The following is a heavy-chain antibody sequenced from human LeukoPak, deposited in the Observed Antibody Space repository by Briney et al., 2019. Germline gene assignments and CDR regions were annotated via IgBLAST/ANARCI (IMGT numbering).Heavy chain of an antibody. Sequence: GGSLRLSCTGYRVTFGDYPVSWVRQAPGKGLQWVGFIRSEVHGVTTQYGASVRGRFTISRDDSKSIAYLQMNSLKTEDTAVYYCARDGRSGSAWTPYYFYMDVWGKGTTVTVSS. CDR3: ARDGRSGSAWTPYYFYMDV. V-gene: IGHV3-49*04. J-gene: IGHJ6*03. CDR1: RVTFGDYP. D-gene: IGHD1-26*01. CDR2: IRSEVHGVTT.